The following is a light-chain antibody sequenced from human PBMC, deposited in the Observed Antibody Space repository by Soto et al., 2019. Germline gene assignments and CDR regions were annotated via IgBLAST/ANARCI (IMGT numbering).Light chain of an antibody. CDR1: QSVSSNY. Sequence: EIVLTQSPGTLSLSPGERATFSCRASQSVSSNYLAWYQQKPGQAPRLLIYGAFKRATGIPDRFSGSGSGTDFTLTISRMEPEDFAVYYCQQHGSSPPYTFGQGTTVDIK. J-gene: IGKJ2*01. CDR2: GAF. CDR3: QQHGSSPPYT. V-gene: IGKV3-20*01.